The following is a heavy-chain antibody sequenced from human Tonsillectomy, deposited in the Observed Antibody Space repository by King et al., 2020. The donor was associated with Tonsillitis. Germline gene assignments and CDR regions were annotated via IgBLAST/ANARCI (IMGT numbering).Heavy chain of an antibody. CDR3: AKIVVDYDILTGYSGEPFDY. V-gene: IGHV3-23*04. J-gene: IGHJ4*02. D-gene: IGHD3-9*01. Sequence: VQLVESGGGLVQPGGSLRLSCAASGFTFSSYAMSWVRQAPGKGLEWVSAISGSGGSPYYADSVEGRFTITRDNSKNTLSLQMNSLRAEDTAVYYCAKIVVDYDILTGYSGEPFDYWGQGTLVTVSS. CDR1: GFTFSSYA. CDR2: ISGSGGSP.